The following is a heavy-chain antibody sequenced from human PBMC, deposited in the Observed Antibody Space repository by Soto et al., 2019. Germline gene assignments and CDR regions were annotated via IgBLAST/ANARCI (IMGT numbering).Heavy chain of an antibody. CDR3: AKARPGILVSSGAFDI. V-gene: IGHV3-23*01. CDR1: GFTFSSYA. Sequence: EVQLLESGGGLVQPGGSLRLSCAASGFTFSSYAMSWVRQAPGKGLEWVSAISGSGGSTYYADSVKGRFTISRDNSTNTLDLQMNSLRADDTAVYYCAKARPGILVSSGAFDIWGQGTMVTVSS. CDR2: ISGSGGST. J-gene: IGHJ3*02. D-gene: IGHD6-6*01.